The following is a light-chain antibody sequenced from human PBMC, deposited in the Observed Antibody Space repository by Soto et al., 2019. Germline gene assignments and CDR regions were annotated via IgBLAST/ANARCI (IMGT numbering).Light chain of an antibody. J-gene: IGLJ2*01. Sequence: QSVLTQTPSASGTPGQRVTISCSGSSSSIGTNSVNWYQQLPGTAPKLLIYRNNQRPSGVPDRFSGSKSGTSASLAISGLRSEDEADYYCTSWDDSLYHVVFGGGTKLTVL. CDR3: TSWDDSLYHVV. CDR1: SSSIGTNS. CDR2: RNN. V-gene: IGLV1-47*01.